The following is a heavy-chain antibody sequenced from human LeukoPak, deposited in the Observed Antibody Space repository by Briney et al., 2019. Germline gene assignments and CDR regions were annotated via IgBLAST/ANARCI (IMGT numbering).Heavy chain of an antibody. D-gene: IGHD5-18*01. CDR2: ISGSGGNT. V-gene: IGHV3-23*01. CDR1: VFTFSSYA. CDR3: ATGGIIQLWFDY. Sequence: GGSLRLSCAASVFTFSSYAMSWVRPAPGKGLEWVSAISGSGGNTYYADSVKGRFTISRDNSKNTLYLQMNSLRAEDTAVYYCATGGIIQLWFDYWGQGTLVTVSS. J-gene: IGHJ4*02.